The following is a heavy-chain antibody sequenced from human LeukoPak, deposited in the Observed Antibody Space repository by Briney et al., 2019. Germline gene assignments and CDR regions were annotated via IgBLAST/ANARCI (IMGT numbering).Heavy chain of an antibody. CDR2: IYHSGST. J-gene: IGHJ3*02. CDR3: ARQRTVSTTRGFDI. D-gene: IGHD5/OR15-5a*01. CDR1: GDSIKNGAYT. Sequence: SETLSLTCAVSGDSIKNGAYTWSWIRQPPGKGLEWIGDIYHSGSTNYNPSLKRRVTLSVDMSKNQFSLNLSSVTAADTAVYWCARQRTVSTTRGFDIWGQGTMVTVSS. V-gene: IGHV4-30-2*01.